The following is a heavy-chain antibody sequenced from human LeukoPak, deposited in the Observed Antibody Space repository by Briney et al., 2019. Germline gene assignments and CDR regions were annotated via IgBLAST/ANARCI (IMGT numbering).Heavy chain of an antibody. CDR2: ISAYNGST. CDR1: GYTFTSYG. V-gene: IGHV1-18*01. CDR3: ASAYSGYPFDY. D-gene: IGHD5-12*01. Sequence: ASVKVSCKASGYTFTSYGISWVRQAPGQGLEWMGWISAYNGSTNYAQKPQGRVTMTTDTSTSTAYMELRSLRSDDTAVYYCASAYSGYPFDYWGQGTLVTVSS. J-gene: IGHJ4*02.